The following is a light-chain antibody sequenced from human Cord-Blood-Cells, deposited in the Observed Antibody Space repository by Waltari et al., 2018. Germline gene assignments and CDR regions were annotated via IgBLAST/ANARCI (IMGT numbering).Light chain of an antibody. CDR3: AAWDDSLSGYV. Sequence: QSVLTQPPSASGTPGQRVTISCSGSSSHNGSTYVYWYQQLPGTAPKLLIYRNNQRPSGVPDRFSGSKSGTSASLAISGLRSEDEADYYCAAWDDSLSGYVFGTGTKVTVL. CDR2: RNN. CDR1: SSHNGSTY. V-gene: IGLV1-47*01. J-gene: IGLJ1*01.